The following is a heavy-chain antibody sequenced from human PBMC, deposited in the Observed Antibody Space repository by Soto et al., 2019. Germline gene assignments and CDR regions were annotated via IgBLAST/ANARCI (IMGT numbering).Heavy chain of an antibody. V-gene: IGHV1-46*01. CDR3: GGAFDRSGLY. CDR2: INPSGGAT. J-gene: IGHJ4*02. D-gene: IGHD3-22*01. Sequence: ASVKVSCKASGYTFRNYYIHWVRQAPGQGLEWMGLINPSGGATSYSQRFQGRVTITKDSSTSTVYMELSSLGSEDTAVYYCGGAFDRSGLYWGKGPLVTSPQ. CDR1: GYTFRNYY.